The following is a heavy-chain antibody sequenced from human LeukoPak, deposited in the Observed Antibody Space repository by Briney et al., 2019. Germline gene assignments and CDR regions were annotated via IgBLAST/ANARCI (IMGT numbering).Heavy chain of an antibody. V-gene: IGHV3-7*01. J-gene: IGHJ4*02. CDR1: GFTFSSYW. Sequence: PGGSLRLPCAASGFTFSSYWMSWVRQAPGKGLEWVANIKQDGSEKYYVDSVKGRFTISRDNAKNSLYLQMNSLRAEDTAVYYCARTLYYYDSSGYYYWGQGTLVTVSS. CDR2: IKQDGSEK. D-gene: IGHD3-22*01. CDR3: ARTLYYYDSSGYYY.